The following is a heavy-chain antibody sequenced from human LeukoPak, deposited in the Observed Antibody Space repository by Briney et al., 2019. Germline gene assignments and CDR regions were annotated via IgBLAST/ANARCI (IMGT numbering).Heavy chain of an antibody. V-gene: IGHV3-7*03. CDR1: GFTFSNYW. D-gene: IGHD4-23*01. Sequence: GGSLRLSCAASGFTFSNYWMSWVRQAPGKGLEWVGNIKQDGRDKYYIDSVKGRFTISRDNAKNSLYLQMNSLRAEDTAVYYCARKTVVGSYFDYWGQGTPVTVSS. CDR3: ARKTVVGSYFDY. J-gene: IGHJ4*02. CDR2: IKQDGRDK.